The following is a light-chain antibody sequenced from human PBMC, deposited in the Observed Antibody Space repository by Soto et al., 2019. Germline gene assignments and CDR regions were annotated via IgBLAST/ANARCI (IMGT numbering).Light chain of an antibody. J-gene: IGLJ2*01. CDR2: EVS. Sequence: QSALTQPPSASGSPGQSVTISCTGTSSDVGGYNYVSWYQQHPGKAPKLMIYEVSKRPSGVPDRFSGSKSGNTASLTVSGLQAEDEADYYCSSYAGSHNHVVFGEGTKLTVL. CDR1: SSDVGGYNY. CDR3: SSYAGSHNHVV. V-gene: IGLV2-8*01.